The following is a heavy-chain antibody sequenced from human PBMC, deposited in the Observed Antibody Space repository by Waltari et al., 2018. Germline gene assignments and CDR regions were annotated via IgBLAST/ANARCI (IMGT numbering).Heavy chain of an antibody. Sequence: EVQLVASGGGLVKPGGSLRLSCAASGFTFSSYSMNWVRQAPGKGLEWVSSISSSSSYIYYADSVKGRFTISRDNAKNSLYLQMNSLRAEDTAVYYCARRGYSSSSGFDYWGQGTLVTVSS. CDR1: GFTFSSYS. CDR2: ISSSSSYI. V-gene: IGHV3-21*01. D-gene: IGHD6-6*01. CDR3: ARRGYSSSSGFDY. J-gene: IGHJ4*02.